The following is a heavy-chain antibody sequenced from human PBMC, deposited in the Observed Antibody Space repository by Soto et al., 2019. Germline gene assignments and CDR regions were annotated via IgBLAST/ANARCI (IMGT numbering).Heavy chain of an antibody. Sequence: SETLSLTCTVSGGSISSSSYYWGWIRQPPGKGLEWIGSIYYSGSTYYNPSLKSRVTISVDTSKNQFSLKLSSVTAADTAVYYCARIGYCISTSCYYNLFAPWGQGTLVTVSS. CDR3: ARIGYCISTSCYYNLFAP. CDR1: GGSISSSSYY. CDR2: IYYSGST. J-gene: IGHJ5*02. D-gene: IGHD2-2*03. V-gene: IGHV4-39*01.